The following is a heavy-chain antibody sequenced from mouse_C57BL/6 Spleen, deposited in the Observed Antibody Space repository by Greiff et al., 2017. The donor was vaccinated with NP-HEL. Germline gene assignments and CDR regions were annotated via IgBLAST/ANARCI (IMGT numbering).Heavy chain of an antibody. J-gene: IGHJ2*01. D-gene: IGHD4-1*02. CDR2: ISDGGSYT. CDR3: ARDPNWDYFDY. V-gene: IGHV5-4*01. Sequence: DVMLVESGGGLVKPGGSLKLSCAASGFTFSSYAMSWVRQTPEKRLEWVATISDGGSYTYYPDNVKGRFTISRDNAENNLYLQMSHLKSEDTAMYYCARDPNWDYFDYWGQGTTLTVSS. CDR1: GFTFSSYA.